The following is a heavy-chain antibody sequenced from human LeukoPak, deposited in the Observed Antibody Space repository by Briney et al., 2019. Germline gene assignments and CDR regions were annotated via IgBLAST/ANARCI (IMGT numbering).Heavy chain of an antibody. D-gene: IGHD3-22*01. CDR3: ARDPYDTDAFDI. Sequence: ASVKVSCKVSGYTLTELSMHWVRQAPGKGLEWMGGFDPEDGETIYAQKFQGRVTMTEDTSTDTAYMELSSLRSEDTAVYYCARDPYDTDAFDIWGQGTMVTVSS. CDR2: FDPEDGET. CDR1: GYTLTELS. V-gene: IGHV1-24*01. J-gene: IGHJ3*02.